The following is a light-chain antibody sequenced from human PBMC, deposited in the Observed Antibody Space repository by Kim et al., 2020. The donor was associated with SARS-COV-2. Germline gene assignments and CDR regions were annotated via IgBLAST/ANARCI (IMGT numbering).Light chain of an antibody. V-gene: IGKV1-39*01. CDR3: QQANNFPLT. CDR2: AAS. CDR1: QRISSS. J-gene: IGKJ4*01. Sequence: DIQMTQSPSSLSASVGDRVTITCRTSQRISSSLNWYQQKPGTAPKLLIYAASGLQSGVPSRFSGSGSGTDFTLTISSLQPEDFATYFCQQANNFPLTFGGGAKVDIK.